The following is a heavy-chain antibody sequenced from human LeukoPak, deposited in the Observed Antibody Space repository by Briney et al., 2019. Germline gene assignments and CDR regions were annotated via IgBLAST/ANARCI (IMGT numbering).Heavy chain of an antibody. Sequence: SETLSLTCAVSGGSISISKSNWWSWVRQPPGKGLEWIGEIYDSGSTNYNPSLKNRVTISVDKSKSQFSLKLSSVTAADTAVYYCARDLHGGNSFTSDWYFDLWGRGTLVTVSS. J-gene: IGHJ2*01. CDR2: IYDSGST. V-gene: IGHV4-4*02. D-gene: IGHD4-23*01. CDR1: GGSISISKSNW. CDR3: ARDLHGGNSFTSDWYFDL.